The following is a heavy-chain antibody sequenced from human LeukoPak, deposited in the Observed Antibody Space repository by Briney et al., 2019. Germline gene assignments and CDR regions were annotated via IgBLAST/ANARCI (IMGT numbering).Heavy chain of an antibody. D-gene: IGHD2-2*01. V-gene: IGHV6-1*01. Sequence: SQTLSLTCAISGDSVSRNDIAWNWIRQSPSRGLEWLGRTYYKSQWYYDYAPSVRSRITINPDTSKNQFSLQLNSVSREDTAVYYCARGRDVVVVPAAEFDYWGQGILVTVSS. CDR3: ARGRDVVVVPAAEFDY. J-gene: IGHJ4*02. CDR2: TYYKSQWYY. CDR1: GDSVSRNDIA.